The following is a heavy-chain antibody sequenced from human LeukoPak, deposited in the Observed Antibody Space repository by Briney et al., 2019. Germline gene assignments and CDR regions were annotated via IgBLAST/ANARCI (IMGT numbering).Heavy chain of an antibody. J-gene: IGHJ6*02. CDR2: ISAYNGST. D-gene: IGHD3-3*01. Sequence: ASVKVSCKASGYTFTSYGISWVRQAPGQGLEWMGWISAYNGSTNYAQKLQGRVTMTTDTSTSTAYMELRSLRSDDTAVYYCARDGRFPGSYGMDVWGQGTTVTVSS. CDR1: GYTFTSYG. V-gene: IGHV1-18*01. CDR3: ARDGRFPGSYGMDV.